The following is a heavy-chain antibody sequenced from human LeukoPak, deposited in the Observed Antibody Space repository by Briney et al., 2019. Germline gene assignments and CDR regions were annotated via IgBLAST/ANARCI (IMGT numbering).Heavy chain of an antibody. CDR3: ARVQRAAAAIPGGSYNWFDP. CDR1: GFTFSSYA. V-gene: IGHV3-23*01. CDR2: ISGSGGST. Sequence: GGSLRLSCAASGFTFSSYAMSWVRQAPGKGLEWVSAISGSGGSTYYADSVKGRFTISRDNSKNTLYLQMNSLRAEDTAVYYCARVQRAAAAIPGGSYNWFDPWGQGTLVTVSS. J-gene: IGHJ5*02. D-gene: IGHD6-13*01.